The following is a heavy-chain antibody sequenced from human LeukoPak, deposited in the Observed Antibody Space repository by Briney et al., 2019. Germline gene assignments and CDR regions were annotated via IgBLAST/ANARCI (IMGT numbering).Heavy chain of an antibody. CDR3: ARVSSPYFDY. Sequence: PSETLSLTCTVSGGSISSGGYYWSWIRQHPGKGLEWIGNIYYSGSTYYNPSLKSRVTISVDTSKNQFSLKLISVTAADTAVYYCARVSSPYFDYWGQGTLVTVSP. CDR2: IYYSGST. V-gene: IGHV4-31*03. J-gene: IGHJ4*02. CDR1: GGSISSGGYY.